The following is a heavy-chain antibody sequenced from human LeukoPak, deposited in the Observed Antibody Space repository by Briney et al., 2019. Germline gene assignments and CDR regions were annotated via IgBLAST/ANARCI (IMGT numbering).Heavy chain of an antibody. CDR3: GKNYDSSGYYVEI. CDR1: GFAFSNYA. D-gene: IGHD3-22*01. J-gene: IGHJ3*02. V-gene: IGHV3-23*01. CDR2: ISGSGGST. Sequence: GGSLRLSCAASGFAFSNYAMNWVRQAPGKGLEWVSAISGSGGSTYYADSVKGRFTISRDNSKNTLYLQMNSLRAEGTAVYHCGKNYDSSGYYVEIWGQGTMVTVSS.